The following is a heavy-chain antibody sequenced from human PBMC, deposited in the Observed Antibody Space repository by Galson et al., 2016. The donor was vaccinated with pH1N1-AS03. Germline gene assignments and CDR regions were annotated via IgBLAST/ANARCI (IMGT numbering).Heavy chain of an antibody. Sequence: SVKVSCKVSGGTFSNYAISWMRQAPGQGLEWMGGIHPIFGTQRYAQKFQGRLTLTADDSTDAAYMELSSLTSEDTAIYYCARDRHYDSSGRYFYESEHWGQGTLVIVSS. V-gene: IGHV1-69*13. CDR3: ARDRHYDSSGRYFYESEH. D-gene: IGHD3-22*01. J-gene: IGHJ4*02. CDR2: IHPIFGTQ. CDR1: GGTFSNYA.